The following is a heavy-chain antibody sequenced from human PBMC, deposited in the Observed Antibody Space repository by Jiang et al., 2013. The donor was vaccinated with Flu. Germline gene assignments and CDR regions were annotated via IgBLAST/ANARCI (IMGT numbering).Heavy chain of an antibody. D-gene: IGHD4-17*01. J-gene: IGHJ5*02. CDR3: AKRRDYGDYNWFDP. CDR2: IHYDGSNK. CDR1: GFTFSSYG. V-gene: IGHV3-30*02. Sequence: VQLVESGGGVVQPGGSLRLSCAASGFTFSSYGMHWVRQAPGKGLEWVAFIHYDGSNKYYADSVKGRFTISRDNSKNTLYLQMNSLRAEDTAVYYCAKRRDYGDYNWFDPWGQGTLVTVSS.